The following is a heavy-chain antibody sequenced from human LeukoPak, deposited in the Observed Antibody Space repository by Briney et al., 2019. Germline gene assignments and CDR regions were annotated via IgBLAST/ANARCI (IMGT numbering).Heavy chain of an antibody. J-gene: IGHJ4*02. CDR3: AKSGYSSSWYSGYFDY. Sequence: GGSLRLSCAASGFTFSSYEMNWVRQAPGKGLEWVAFIRYDGSNKYYADSVKGRFTISRDNSKDTLYLQMNSLRAEDTAVYYCAKSGYSSSWYSGYFDYWGQGTLVTVSS. V-gene: IGHV3-30*02. CDR1: GFTFSSYE. D-gene: IGHD6-13*01. CDR2: IRYDGSNK.